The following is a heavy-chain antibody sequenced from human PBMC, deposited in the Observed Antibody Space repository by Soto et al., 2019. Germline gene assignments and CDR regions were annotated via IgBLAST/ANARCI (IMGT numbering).Heavy chain of an antibody. D-gene: IGHD3-16*01. CDR1: GYSFTSYW. V-gene: IGHV5-51*01. J-gene: IGHJ6*02. Sequence: GESLKISCKGSGYSFTSYWIGWVRQMPGKGLELMGIIYPGDPDTRYSPSFQGQVTISADKSINSVYLQWSSLKASDTATYYCSNFGFIYYFLRSYDDPHYYYGIDVWGQGTTVTVSS. CDR3: SNFGFIYYFLRSYDDPHYYYGIDV. CDR2: IYPGDPDT.